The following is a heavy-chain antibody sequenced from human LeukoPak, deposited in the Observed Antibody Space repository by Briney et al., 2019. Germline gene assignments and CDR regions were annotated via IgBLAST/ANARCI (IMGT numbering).Heavy chain of an antibody. D-gene: IGHD6-13*01. V-gene: IGHV3-9*01. CDR1: IFTFYVYA. J-gene: IGHJ4*02. Sequence: GGSLRLSCAASIFTFYVYATHCVRQAPGKGLECVSGISWNSGNIAYTDSVKGRFTISRDSAKNSLYLQMNSLRAEITVLYYCAKDMLPIATAVDYWGQGSLVTV. CDR3: AKDMLPIATAVDY. CDR2: ISWNSGNI.